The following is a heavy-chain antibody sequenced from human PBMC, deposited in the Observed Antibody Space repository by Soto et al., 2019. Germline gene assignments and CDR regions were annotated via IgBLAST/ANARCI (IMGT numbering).Heavy chain of an antibody. V-gene: IGHV4-61*01. J-gene: IGHJ6*02. CDR3: ARETMIVVVPVSYYGMDV. CDR1: GGSVSSGSNY. Sequence: SETLSLTCTVSGGSVSSGSNYWSWIRQPPGKGLEWIGYIYSSGSTNYNPSLKSRVTISVDTTKNQFSLKLSSLTAADTAVYYCARETMIVVVPVSYYGMDVWGQGTTVTVSS. D-gene: IGHD3-22*01. CDR2: IYSSGST.